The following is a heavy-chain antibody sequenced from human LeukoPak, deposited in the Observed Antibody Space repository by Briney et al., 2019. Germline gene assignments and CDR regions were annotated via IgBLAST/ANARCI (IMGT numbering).Heavy chain of an antibody. V-gene: IGHV3-64D*09. CDR3: VKGGGSGSYYNHYGMDV. D-gene: IGHD3-10*01. CDR2: ITDNGYST. CDR1: GFSFRTYA. J-gene: IGHJ6*02. Sequence: PGGSLRPSCSASGFSFRTYAMHWVRQAPGKGLEYVSGITDNGYSTYYADSVKGRFTISRDNSKNTLFLQMSSLRAEDTAVYYCVKGGGSGSYYNHYGMDVWGQGTTITVSS.